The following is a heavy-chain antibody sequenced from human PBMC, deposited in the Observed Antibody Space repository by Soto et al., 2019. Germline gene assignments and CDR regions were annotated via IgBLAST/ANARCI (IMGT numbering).Heavy chain of an antibody. V-gene: IGHV4-59*01. D-gene: IGHD1-20*01. Sequence: SETLSLTCTVSGGSISNYYWNWIRQSPGKGLEWIGYIYSSGSTHYNPSLQNRVTISIDTSKNQVSLKVNSVTAADTAVYYCARDLGITGTTPYYYGMDVWGQGTTVTVSS. CDR1: GGSISNYY. J-gene: IGHJ6*02. CDR2: IYSSGST. CDR3: ARDLGITGTTPYYYGMDV.